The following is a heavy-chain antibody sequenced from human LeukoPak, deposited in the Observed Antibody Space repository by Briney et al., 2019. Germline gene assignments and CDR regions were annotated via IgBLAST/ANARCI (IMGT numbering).Heavy chain of an antibody. CDR3: ARGLAYYGSHAYYFDY. J-gene: IGHJ4*02. CDR1: GGSISSSSYY. CDR2: IYYSGST. V-gene: IGHV4-39*01. D-gene: IGHD3-10*01. Sequence: KASETLSLTCTVSGGSISSSSYYWGWIRQPPGKGLEWIRSIYYSGSTYYNPSLKSRVTISVDTSKNQFSLKLSSVTAADTAVYYCARGLAYYGSHAYYFDYWGQGTLVTVSS.